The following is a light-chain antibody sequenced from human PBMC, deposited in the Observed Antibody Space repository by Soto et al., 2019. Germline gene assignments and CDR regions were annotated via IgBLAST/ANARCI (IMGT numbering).Light chain of an antibody. Sequence: DIQMTQSPSTLSASVGDRVTITCRASESISSWLAWYQQKPGKAPKLLIYKASSLESGVPSRFSGSGSGTEFTLTISSLQPDDFATYYCQQYNSYWTSGQGTK. J-gene: IGKJ1*01. CDR2: KAS. CDR3: QQYNSYWT. CDR1: ESISSW. V-gene: IGKV1-5*03.